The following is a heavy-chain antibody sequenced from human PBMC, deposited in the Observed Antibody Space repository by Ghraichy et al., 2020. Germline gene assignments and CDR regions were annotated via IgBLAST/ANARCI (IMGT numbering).Heavy chain of an antibody. CDR3: AKAEAPPLRFLEWLLYVDY. Sequence: GGSLRLSCAASGFTFSSYAMSWVRQAPGKGLEWVSAISGSGGSTYYADSVKGRFTISRDNSKNTLYLQMNSLRAEDTAVYYCAKAEAPPLRFLEWLLYVDYWGQGTLVTVSS. CDR2: ISGSGGST. CDR1: GFTFSSYA. J-gene: IGHJ4*02. V-gene: IGHV3-23*01. D-gene: IGHD3-3*01.